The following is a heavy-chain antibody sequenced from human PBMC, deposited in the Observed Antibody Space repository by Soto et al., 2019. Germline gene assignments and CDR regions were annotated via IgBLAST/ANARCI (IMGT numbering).Heavy chain of an antibody. CDR1: GYTLTELS. CDR3: ATDWHYGGAFDI. J-gene: IGHJ3*02. V-gene: IGHV1-24*01. CDR2: FDPEDGET. Sequence: ASVKVSCKVSGYTLTELSMHWVRQAPGKGLEWMGGFDPEDGETIYAQKFQGRVTMTEDTSTDTAYMELSSLRSEDTAVYYCATDWHYGGAFDIWGQGTMVTVSS. D-gene: IGHD1-7*01.